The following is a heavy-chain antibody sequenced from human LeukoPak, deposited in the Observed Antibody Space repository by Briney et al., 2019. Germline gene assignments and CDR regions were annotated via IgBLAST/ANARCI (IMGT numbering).Heavy chain of an antibody. CDR3: ARDKDEALDY. V-gene: IGHV3-30-3*01. Sequence: PGGSLRLSCAASGFTFSSYAMHWVRQAPGKGLEWVAVISYDGSNKYYADSVKDRFTISRDNSKNTLYLQMNSLRAEDTAVYYCARDKDEALDYWGQGTLVTVSS. J-gene: IGHJ4*02. CDR1: GFTFSSYA. CDR2: ISYDGSNK.